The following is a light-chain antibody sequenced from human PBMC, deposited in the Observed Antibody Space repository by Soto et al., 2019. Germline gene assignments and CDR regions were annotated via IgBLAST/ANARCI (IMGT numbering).Light chain of an antibody. CDR1: SSDVGGYKY. J-gene: IGLJ1*01. V-gene: IGLV2-8*01. CDR3: SSYAGSNNYV. Sequence: QSALTQPPSASGSPGQSVTISCTGTSSDVGGYKYVSWYQQYPGKAPKLMIYAVSKRPSGVPDRFSGSKSGNMASLTVSGLQAEDEADYYCSSYAGSNNYVFGTGTKLTVL. CDR2: AVS.